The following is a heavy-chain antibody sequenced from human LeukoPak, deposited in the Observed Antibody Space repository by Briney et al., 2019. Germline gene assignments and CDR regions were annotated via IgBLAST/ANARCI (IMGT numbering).Heavy chain of an antibody. CDR1: GGSISSGDYY. CDR2: IYYSGST. V-gene: IGHV4-30-4*01. D-gene: IGHD3-16*02. J-gene: IGHJ5*02. Sequence: SQTLSLTCTVSGGSISSGDYYWSWIRQPPGKGLEWIGYIYYSGSTYYNPSLKSRVTISVDTSKNQFSLKLSSVTAADTAFYFCAKSGRYQLIGGWFDPWGQGTLVTVSS. CDR3: AKSGRYQLIGGWFDP.